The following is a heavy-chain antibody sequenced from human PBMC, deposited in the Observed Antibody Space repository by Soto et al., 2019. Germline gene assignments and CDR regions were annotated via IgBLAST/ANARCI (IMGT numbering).Heavy chain of an antibody. CDR1: GFPFSSYG. J-gene: IGHJ4*02. V-gene: IGHV3-30*03. Sequence: VQLVESGGGVVQPGRSLRLSCAASGFPFSSYGMHWVRQAPGKGLEWVAVISYDGSIKYYGDSVKGRFTISRDNSKNTLYLQMNSLRPEDTAVYYCARDSPCTGTKCYISGGGFEYWGQGTLVTVSS. CDR2: ISYDGSIK. CDR3: ARDSPCTGTKCYISGGGFEY. D-gene: IGHD2-2*02.